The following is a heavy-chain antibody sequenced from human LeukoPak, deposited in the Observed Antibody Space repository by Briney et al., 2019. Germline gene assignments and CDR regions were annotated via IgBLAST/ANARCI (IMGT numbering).Heavy chain of an antibody. CDR1: GFTFSSYG. V-gene: IGHV3-30*18. J-gene: IGHJ5*02. CDR2: ISYDGSNK. Sequence: GRSLRLSCAAPGFTFSSYGMHWVRQAPGKGLEWVAVISYDGSNKYYADSVKGRFTISRDNSKNTLYLQMNSLRAEDTAVYYCAKDRGPWGQGTLVTVSS. D-gene: IGHD5-12*01. CDR3: AKDRGP.